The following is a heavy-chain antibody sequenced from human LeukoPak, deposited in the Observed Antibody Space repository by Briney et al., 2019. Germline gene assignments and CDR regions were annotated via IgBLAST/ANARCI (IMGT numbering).Heavy chain of an antibody. Sequence: SVKVSCNSSAGSFSLYAIGWVRQAPGQGLEWMGRIIPIFGTANYAQKFQGRVTITADKSTSTAYMELSSLRSEDTAVYYSARVLGSGSQPDNWGQGTLVTVSS. J-gene: IGHJ4*02. V-gene: IGHV1-69*06. CDR1: AGSFSLYA. CDR3: ARVLGSGSQPDN. CDR2: IIPIFGTA. D-gene: IGHD3-10*02.